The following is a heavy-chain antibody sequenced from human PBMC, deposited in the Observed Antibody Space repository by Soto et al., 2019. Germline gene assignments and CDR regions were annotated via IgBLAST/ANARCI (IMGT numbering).Heavy chain of an antibody. CDR3: ARRVVPAALGL. J-gene: IGHJ2*01. CDR1: GGSFSGYY. V-gene: IGHV4-34*01. Sequence: WETLSLTGSVYGGSFSGYYWSWIRQAPGKGLEWIGEFHLSGSTNYGPSLKGRFTMSLDTGNNHFSLILTSVTAADTAMYYCARRVVPAALGLGGRGTLVTVSS. D-gene: IGHD2-2*01. CDR2: FHLSGST.